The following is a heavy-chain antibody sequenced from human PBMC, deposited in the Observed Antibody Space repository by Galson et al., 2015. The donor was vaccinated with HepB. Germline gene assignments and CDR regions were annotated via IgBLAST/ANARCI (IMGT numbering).Heavy chain of an antibody. D-gene: IGHD2-2*01. CDR2: IKNNFDGAKT. CDR1: GISFNYAW. CDR3: TTDCRGMSCYGDGAHDV. J-gene: IGHJ3*01. V-gene: IGHV3-15*07. Sequence: SLRLSCAASGISFNYAWMHWVRQTPGKGLEWVGRIKNNFDGAKTDYGAPVKGRFTISRDDSKNTVFLQMNSLETEDTAVYYCTTDCRGMSCYGDGAHDVWGQGTMVTVSP.